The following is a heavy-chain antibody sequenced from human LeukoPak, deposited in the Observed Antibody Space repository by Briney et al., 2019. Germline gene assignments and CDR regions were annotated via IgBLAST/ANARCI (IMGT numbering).Heavy chain of an antibody. J-gene: IGHJ6*02. CDR3: ARHGEYYDFWSGSGSYYYYGMDV. CDR2: IYYSGST. Sequence: PSETLSLTCTVSGGSIGSYYWSWIRQPPGKGLEWIGYIYYSGSTNHNPSLKSRVTISVDTSKNQFSLKLSSVTAADTAVYYCARHGEYYDFWSGSGSYYYYGMDVWGQGTTVTVSS. D-gene: IGHD3-3*01. V-gene: IGHV4-59*01. CDR1: GGSIGSYY.